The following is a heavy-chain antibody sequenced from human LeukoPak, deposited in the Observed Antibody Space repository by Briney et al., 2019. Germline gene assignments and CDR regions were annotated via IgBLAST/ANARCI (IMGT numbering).Heavy chain of an antibody. CDR2: IIPIFGTA. J-gene: IGHJ6*03. V-gene: IGHV1-69*06. CDR3: ARTRGRGLGYYYYYMDV. CDR1: GYTFTGYY. D-gene: IGHD2-2*01. Sequence: GASVKVSCKASGYTFTGYYMHWVRQAPGQGLEWMGRIIPIFGTANYAQKFQGRVTITADKSTSTAYMELSSLRSEDTAVYYCARTRGRGLGYYYYYMDVWGKGTTVTVSS.